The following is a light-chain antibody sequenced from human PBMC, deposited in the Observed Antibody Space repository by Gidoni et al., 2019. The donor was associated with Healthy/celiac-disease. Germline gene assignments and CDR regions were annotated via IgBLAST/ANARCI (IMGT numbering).Light chain of an antibody. J-gene: IGKJ3*01. Sequence: DIQMTQSPSSLSASIGDRVTITCQASQDISNYLNWYQQKPGKAPKLLIYDASNLETGVPSRFSGSGSGTDFTFTISSLQPEDIATYYCQQYENLPLTFGPGTKVEIK. CDR2: DAS. V-gene: IGKV1-33*01. CDR1: QDISNY. CDR3: QQYENLPLT.